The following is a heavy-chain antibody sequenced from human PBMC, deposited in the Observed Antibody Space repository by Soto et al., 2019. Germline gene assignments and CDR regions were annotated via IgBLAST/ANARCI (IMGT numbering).Heavy chain of an antibody. CDR3: ARQGSNEYYYDGMDV. J-gene: IGHJ6*02. Sequence: QVQLVQSGAEVKKPGSSVKVSCKASGGTFSSYAINWVRQAPGQGLEWMGGIIRIFGTPDYAQRFQGRVTITADDSTSTAYMEPSRLRSEDTAVYYFARQGSNEYYYDGMDVWGQGTTVTVSS. CDR2: IIRIFGTP. V-gene: IGHV1-69*12. D-gene: IGHD2-2*01. CDR1: GGTFSSYA.